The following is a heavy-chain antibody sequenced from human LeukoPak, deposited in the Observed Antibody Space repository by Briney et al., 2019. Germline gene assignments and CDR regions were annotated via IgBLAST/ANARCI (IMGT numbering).Heavy chain of an antibody. V-gene: IGHV1-2*02. CDR2: VSPNSGGT. J-gene: IGHJ4*02. D-gene: IGHD3-10*01. CDR1: GYSFTGYY. CDR3: ARDNGHYYGSGSPDY. Sequence: AASVKVSCKASGYSFTGYYMHWVRQAPRQGLEWMGWVSPNSGGTNYAQKFPGRVAMTRDTSISTAHMELSRLGSDDTAVYYCARDNGHYYGSGSPDYWGQGTLVTVSS.